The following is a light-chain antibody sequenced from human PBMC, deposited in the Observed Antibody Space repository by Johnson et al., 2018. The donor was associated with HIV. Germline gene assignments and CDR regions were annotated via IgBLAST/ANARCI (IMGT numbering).Light chain of an antibody. CDR1: SSNIGNND. Sequence: QSMLTQPPSVSAAPGQKVTISCSGSSSNIGNNDVSWYQQLPGTAPKLLIYDNNKRPSGTPDRFSGSKSAMSATLGITGLQTGDEADYYCGTWDSSLSSGFFGTGTKVTVL. CDR3: GTWDSSLSSGF. J-gene: IGLJ1*01. CDR2: DNN. V-gene: IGLV1-51*01.